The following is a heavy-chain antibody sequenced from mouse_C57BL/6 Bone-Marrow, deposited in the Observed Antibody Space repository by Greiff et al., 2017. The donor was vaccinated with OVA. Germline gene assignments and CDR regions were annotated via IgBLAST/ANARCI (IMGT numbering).Heavy chain of an antibody. V-gene: IGHV5-6*01. CDR3: ARHGGIDYYGSSYNDY. J-gene: IGHJ2*01. Sequence: EVMLVESGGDLVKPGGSLKLSCAASGFTFSSYGMSWVRQTPDKRLEWVATISSGGSYTYYPDSVKGRFTISRDNAKNTLYLQMSSLKSEDTAMYYCARHGGIDYYGSSYNDYWGKGTTLTVSS. CDR1: GFTFSSYG. D-gene: IGHD1-1*01. CDR2: ISSGGSYT.